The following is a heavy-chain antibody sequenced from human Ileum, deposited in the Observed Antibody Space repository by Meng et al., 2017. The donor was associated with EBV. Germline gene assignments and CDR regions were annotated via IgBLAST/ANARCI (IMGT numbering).Heavy chain of an antibody. CDR2: IYYSGST. CDR3: ARGGWSLDY. D-gene: IGHD2-15*01. Sequence: QWQLQEAGPGLVKPSETLSLTCTFSGGSISSYYWSWIREPPGKGLEWIGYIYYSGSTNYNPSLKSRVTISVDTSKNQFSLNLSSVTAADTAVYYCARGGWSLDYWGQGTLVTVSS. V-gene: IGHV4-59*08. CDR1: GGSISSYY. J-gene: IGHJ4*02.